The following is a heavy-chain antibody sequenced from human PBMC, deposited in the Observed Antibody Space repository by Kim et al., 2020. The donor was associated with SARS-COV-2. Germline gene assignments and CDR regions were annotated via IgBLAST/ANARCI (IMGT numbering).Heavy chain of an antibody. V-gene: IGHV3-23*01. Sequence: RFTISRDNSKNTLYLQMNSLRDEDTAVYYCAKDPVGGDSSGYYFPAWFDPWGQGTLVTVSS. J-gene: IGHJ5*02. CDR3: AKDPVGGDSSGYYFPAWFDP. D-gene: IGHD3-22*01.